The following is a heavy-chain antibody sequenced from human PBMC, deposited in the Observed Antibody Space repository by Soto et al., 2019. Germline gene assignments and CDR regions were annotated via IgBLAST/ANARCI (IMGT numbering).Heavy chain of an antibody. CDR3: ARGRRGFLEWLLYRYPFDY. CDR1: GGSFSGYY. CDR2: INHSGST. V-gene: IGHV4-34*01. Sequence: QVQLQQWGAGLLKPSETLSLTCAVYGGSFSGYYWSWIRQPPGKGLEWIGEINHSGSTNYNPSLKSRVTISVDTSKNQFSLKLSSVTAADTAVYYCARGRRGFLEWLLYRYPFDYWGQGTLVTVSS. D-gene: IGHD3-3*01. J-gene: IGHJ4*02.